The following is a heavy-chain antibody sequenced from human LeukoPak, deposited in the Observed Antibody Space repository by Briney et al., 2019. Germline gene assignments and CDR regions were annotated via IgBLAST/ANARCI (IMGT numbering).Heavy chain of an antibody. CDR2: FYHGGST. CDR1: GYSISTGYY. Sequence: SETLSLTCTVSGYSISTGYYWDWIRQPPGKGLEWIGTFYHGGSTYYNPSLKSRVTISVDTSKNQFSLNLTSVTAADTAVYYCARDLSWGSFSGWGQGTLVTVSS. D-gene: IGHD3-16*01. CDR3: ARDLSWGSFSG. J-gene: IGHJ4*02. V-gene: IGHV4-38-2*02.